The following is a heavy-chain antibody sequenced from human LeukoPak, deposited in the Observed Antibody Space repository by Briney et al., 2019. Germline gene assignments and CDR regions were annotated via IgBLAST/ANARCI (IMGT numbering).Heavy chain of an antibody. CDR2: IYHSGST. J-gene: IGHJ6*03. Sequence: SETLSLTCTVSGYSISSGYYWGWIRQPPGKGLEWIGSIYHSGSTYYNPSLKSRVTISVDTSKNQFSLKLSSVTAADTAVYYCARQSYYYYYYMDVWGKGTTVTISS. V-gene: IGHV4-38-2*02. CDR1: GYSISSGYY. CDR3: ARQSYYYYYYMDV.